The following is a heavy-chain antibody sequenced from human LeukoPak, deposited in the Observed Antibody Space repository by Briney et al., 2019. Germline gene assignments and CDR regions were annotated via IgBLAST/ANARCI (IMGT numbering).Heavy chain of an antibody. Sequence: GGSLRLSCVTSGFTFSSYAMSWVRQAPRKGLEWVSVISGSGGTTYYADSVKGRFTISRDNSKSTLYLQMNSLRAEDTAVYYCAKDTSGSTSYSYHYGMDVWGQGTTVTVSS. CDR3: AKDTSGSTSYSYHYGMDV. CDR2: ISGSGGTT. D-gene: IGHD1-26*01. V-gene: IGHV3-23*01. CDR1: GFTFSSYA. J-gene: IGHJ6*02.